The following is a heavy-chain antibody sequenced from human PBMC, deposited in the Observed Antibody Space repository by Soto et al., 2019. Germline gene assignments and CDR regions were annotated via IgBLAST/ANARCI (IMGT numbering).Heavy chain of an antibody. Sequence: NPSETLSLTCTVSGGSISSGDYYWSWIRQPPGKGLEWIGYIYYSGSTYYNPSLKSRVTISVDTSKNQFSLKLSSVTAADTAVYYCARDCRYYDFWSGSGRNYYYYGMDVWGQGTTVTVSS. CDR3: ARDCRYYDFWSGSGRNYYYYGMDV. CDR1: GGSISSGDYY. CDR2: IYYSGST. D-gene: IGHD3-3*01. V-gene: IGHV4-30-4*01. J-gene: IGHJ6*02.